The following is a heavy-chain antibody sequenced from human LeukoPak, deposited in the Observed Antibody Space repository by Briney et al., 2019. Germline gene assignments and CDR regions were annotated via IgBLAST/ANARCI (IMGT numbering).Heavy chain of an antibody. CDR3: AREYSSSSGRSLDY. J-gene: IGHJ4*02. CDR2: ISTSSSTI. CDR1: GFTFSTYN. Sequence: PGGSLRLSCAASGFTFSTYNMNWVRQAPGKGLEWVSYISTSSSTIHYAGSVKGRFTISGDNAKNSLYLQLNSLRADDTAVYYCAREYSSSSGRSLDYWGQGALVTVSS. D-gene: IGHD6-6*01. V-gene: IGHV3-48*04.